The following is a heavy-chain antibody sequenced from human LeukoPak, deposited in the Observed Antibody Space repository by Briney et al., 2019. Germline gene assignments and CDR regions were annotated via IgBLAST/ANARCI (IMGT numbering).Heavy chain of an antibody. CDR1: GGSISSYY. J-gene: IGHJ4*02. CDR3: ARADYGGNLDY. D-gene: IGHD4-23*01. CDR2: IYYSGST. V-gene: IGHV4-59*01. Sequence: KPSETLSHTCTVSGGSISSYYWSWIRQPPGKGLEWIGYIYYSGSTNYNPSLKSRVTISVDTSKNQFSLRLSSVTAADTAVYYCARADYGGNLDYWGQGTLVTVSS.